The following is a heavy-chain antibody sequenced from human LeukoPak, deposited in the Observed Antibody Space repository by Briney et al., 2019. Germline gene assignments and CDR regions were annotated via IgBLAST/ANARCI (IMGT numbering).Heavy chain of an antibody. J-gene: IGHJ4*02. Sequence: GGSLRLSCAASGFTFSSHAMNWVRQAPGKGLEWVSVTSSNSGTIDYADPVKGRFTISRDNSKNMLYLQMNGLRAEDTAIYYCAKDSGRSSHWGQGTLVTVSS. CDR3: AKDSGRSSH. CDR2: TSSNSGTI. V-gene: IGHV3-23*01. D-gene: IGHD3-10*01. CDR1: GFTFSSHA.